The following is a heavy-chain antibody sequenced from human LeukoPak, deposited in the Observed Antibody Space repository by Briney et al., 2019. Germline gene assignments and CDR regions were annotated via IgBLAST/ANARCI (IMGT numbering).Heavy chain of an antibody. CDR1: GFTLSSYS. V-gene: IGHV3-21*01. Sequence: PGGSLRLSCAASGFTLSSYSMNWVRQAPGRGREWVSSISSSSSYIYYADSVKGRFTISRDNAKNSLYLQMNSLRAEDTAVYYCAFGYSSSWYSVDYWGQGTLVTVSS. D-gene: IGHD6-13*01. CDR2: ISSSSSYI. J-gene: IGHJ4*02. CDR3: AFGYSSSWYSVDY.